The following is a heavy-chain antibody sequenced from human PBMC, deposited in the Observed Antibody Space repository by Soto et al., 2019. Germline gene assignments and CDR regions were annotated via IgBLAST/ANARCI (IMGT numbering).Heavy chain of an antibody. J-gene: IGHJ4*02. D-gene: IGHD3-10*01. CDR1: GFTFSSYG. CDR2: ISYDGSNK. CDR3: AKDMAMVRGVIIDY. V-gene: IGHV3-30*18. Sequence: QVQLVESGGGVVQPGRSLRLSCAASGFTFSSYGMHWVRQARGKGLEWVAVISYDGSNKYYADSVKGRFTISRDNSKNTLYLQMNSLRAEDTAVYYCAKDMAMVRGVIIDYWGQGTLVTVYS.